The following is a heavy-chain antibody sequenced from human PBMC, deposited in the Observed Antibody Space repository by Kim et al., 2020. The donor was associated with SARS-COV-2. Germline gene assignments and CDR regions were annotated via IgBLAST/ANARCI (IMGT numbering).Heavy chain of an antibody. J-gene: IGHJ4*02. CDR2: IRSKAYGGTT. D-gene: IGHD3-22*01. Sequence: GGSLRLSCTASGFTFGDYVMSWFRQAPGKGLEWVGFIRSKAYGGTTEYAASVQGRFTISRDDSKSIAYLQMNSLKTEDTAVYYCTSGGSYYDSSGYRIDYWGQGTLVTVSS. CDR3: TSGGSYYDSSGYRIDY. V-gene: IGHV3-49*03. CDR1: GFTFGDYV.